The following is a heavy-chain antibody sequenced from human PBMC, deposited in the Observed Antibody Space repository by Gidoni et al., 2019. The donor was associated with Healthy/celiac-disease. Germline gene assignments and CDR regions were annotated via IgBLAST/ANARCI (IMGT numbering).Heavy chain of an antibody. Sequence: QVQLVQSGAEVKKPGSSVKVSCKASGGTFSSYAIRWVRQAPGQGLEWMGGIIPILGTANYAQKFQGRVTITADESTSTAYMELSSLRSEYTAVYYCARDRCSSTSCYLGYYYYYGMDVWGQGTTVTVSS. CDR2: IIPILGTA. V-gene: IGHV1-69*01. CDR1: GGTFSSYA. CDR3: ARDRCSSTSCYLGYYYYYGMDV. D-gene: IGHD2-2*01. J-gene: IGHJ6*02.